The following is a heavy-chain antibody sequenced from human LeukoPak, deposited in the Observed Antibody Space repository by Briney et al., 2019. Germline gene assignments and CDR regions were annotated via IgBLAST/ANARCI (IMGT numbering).Heavy chain of an antibody. Sequence: SETLSLTCTVSGYSISSGYYWGWIRPPPGKGLEWIGSIYHSGSTYYNPSLKSRVTISVDTSKNQFSLKLSSVTAADTAVYYCARDQYDSSGYYYYYGMDVWGQGTTVTVSS. CDR1: GYSISSGYY. D-gene: IGHD3-22*01. CDR3: ARDQYDSSGYYYYYGMDV. CDR2: IYHSGST. J-gene: IGHJ6*02. V-gene: IGHV4-38-2*02.